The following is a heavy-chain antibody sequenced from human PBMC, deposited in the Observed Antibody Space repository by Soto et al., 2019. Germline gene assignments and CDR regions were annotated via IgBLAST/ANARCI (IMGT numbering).Heavy chain of an antibody. V-gene: IGHV3-23*01. CDR2: ISGSGGST. J-gene: IGHJ4*02. CDR1: GLTLRSYA. D-gene: IGHD6-13*01. Sequence: GGSLRLSCATSGLTLRSYAMSWVRQAPGKGLEWVSAISGSGGSTYYADSVKGRFTISRDNSKNTLYLQMNSLRAEDTAVYYCAKDSSSWPHYFDYWGQGTLVTVSS. CDR3: AKDSSSWPHYFDY.